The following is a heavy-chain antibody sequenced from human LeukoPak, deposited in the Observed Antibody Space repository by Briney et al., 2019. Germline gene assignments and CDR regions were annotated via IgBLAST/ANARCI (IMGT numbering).Heavy chain of an antibody. Sequence: PSETLSLTCTVSGGSISSYYWSWIRQPPGKGLEWIGYIYYSGSTNYNPSLKSRVTISVDTSKNQFSLKLSSVTAADTAVYYCARDCGITGTTFQGRNFDYWGQGTLVTVSS. V-gene: IGHV4-59*01. CDR3: ARDCGITGTTFQGRNFDY. CDR2: IYYSGST. CDR1: GGSISSYY. D-gene: IGHD1-7*01. J-gene: IGHJ4*02.